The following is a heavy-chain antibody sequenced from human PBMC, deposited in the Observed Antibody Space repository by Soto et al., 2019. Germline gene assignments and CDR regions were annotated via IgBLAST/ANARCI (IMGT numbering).Heavy chain of an antibody. CDR1: GGTFSSYA. Sequence: QVQLVQSGAEVKKPGSSVKVSCKASGGTFSSYAISWVRQAPGQGLEWRGGIIPSFGTANYEQKFQGRVTITADDSTSTDYMELSSRRSEDTAVYYCARGYLYIVAPTPQGLFDPWGQGTLVTVSS. J-gene: IGHJ5*02. CDR3: ARGYLYIVAPTPQGLFDP. V-gene: IGHV1-69*12. CDR2: IIPSFGTA. D-gene: IGHD5-12*01.